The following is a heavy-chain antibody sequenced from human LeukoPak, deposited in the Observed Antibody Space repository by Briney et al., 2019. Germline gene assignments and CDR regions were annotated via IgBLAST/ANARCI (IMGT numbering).Heavy chain of an antibody. J-gene: IGHJ4*02. Sequence: PGGSLRLSCAASGFTFSSYAMNWVRQTPGKGLEWVSGISVSDYNTYYADSVKGRFTISRDNSKTTLYLQMNSLTAEDTAVYYCATAGGSSGSYPLIYWGQGILVTVSS. CDR1: GFTFSSYA. CDR2: ISVSDYNT. CDR3: ATAGGSSGSYPLIY. V-gene: IGHV3-23*01. D-gene: IGHD6-19*01.